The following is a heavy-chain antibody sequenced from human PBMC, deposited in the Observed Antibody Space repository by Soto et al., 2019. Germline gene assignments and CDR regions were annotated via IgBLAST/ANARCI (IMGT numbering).Heavy chain of an antibody. CDR1: GGSISSYY. V-gene: IGHV4-59*01. CDR2: IYYSGST. J-gene: IGHJ6*02. Sequence: PSETLSLTCTVSGGSISSYYWSWIRQPPGKGLEWIGYIYYSGSTNYSPSLKSRVTISVDTSKNQFSLKLSSVTAADTAVYYCARFHYYYGMDVWGQGTTVTVSS. CDR3: ARFHYYYGMDV.